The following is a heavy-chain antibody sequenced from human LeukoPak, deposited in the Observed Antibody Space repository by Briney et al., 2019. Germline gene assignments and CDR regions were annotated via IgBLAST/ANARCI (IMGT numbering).Heavy chain of an antibody. CDR3: ARRSFAGNWFDP. V-gene: IGHV4-31*03. D-gene: IGHD3-10*01. CDR2: IYYSGST. CDR1: GGSISNGVYY. Sequence: SQTLSLTCTVSGGSISNGVYYWSWIRQHPGKGLEWIGNIYYSGSTYYNPSLKSRVTISVDTSKNQFSLKLSSVTAADTAVYYCARRSFAGNWFDPWGQGTPVTVSS. J-gene: IGHJ5*02.